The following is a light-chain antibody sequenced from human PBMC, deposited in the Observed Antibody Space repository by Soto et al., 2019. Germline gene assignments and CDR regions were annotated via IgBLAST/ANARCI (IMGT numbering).Light chain of an antibody. V-gene: IGKV3D-15*01. J-gene: IGKJ4*01. CDR1: QGVSFN. Sequence: EIVMTQSPATLSVSPGERATLSCRASQGVSFNLAWYQQRPGQAPRLLIYGASTRATGIPARFSGSGSGTEFTLTISSLQSEDFAIDYCQQYNNWPPLTFGGGTKVEFK. CDR3: QQYNNWPPLT. CDR2: GAS.